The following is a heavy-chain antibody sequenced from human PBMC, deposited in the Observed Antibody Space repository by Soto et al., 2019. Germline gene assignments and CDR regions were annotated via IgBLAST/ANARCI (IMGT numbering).Heavy chain of an antibody. Sequence: EVQLLESGGGLVQPGGSLRLSCAASRFTFSSYAMNWVRQAPGKGLEWVSGISGSGGSTSYADSVKGRFTISRDNSKNTLYLQMNSLRAEDTAVYYCAKDLATTVTTGDYWGQGTLVTVSS. CDR1: RFTFSSYA. CDR3: AKDLATTVTTGDY. D-gene: IGHD4-17*01. CDR2: ISGSGGST. J-gene: IGHJ4*02. V-gene: IGHV3-23*01.